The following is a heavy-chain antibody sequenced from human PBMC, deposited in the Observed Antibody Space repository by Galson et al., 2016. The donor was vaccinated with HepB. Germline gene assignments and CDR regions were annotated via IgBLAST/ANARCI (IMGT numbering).Heavy chain of an antibody. CDR2: INHSGTI. D-gene: IGHD2-2*01. Sequence: ETLSPTCAVYGGSFSDYYWCWLRQPPGKGLEWIGEINHSGTINYNPSLKSRVTISVDTSKNQFSLNLGSVTAADTAVYYCARRTVVPTAGNWFDPWGQGTLVTVSS. CDR1: GGSFSDYY. V-gene: IGHV4-34*01. CDR3: ARRTVVPTAGNWFDP. J-gene: IGHJ5*02.